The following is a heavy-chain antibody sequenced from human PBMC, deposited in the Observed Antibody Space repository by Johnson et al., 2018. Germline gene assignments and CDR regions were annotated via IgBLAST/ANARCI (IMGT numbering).Heavy chain of an antibody. V-gene: IGHV3-43*01. CDR2: ITWDGRTP. CDR3: ARDVFYGGLAYASDA. D-gene: IGHD4/OR15-4a*01. J-gene: IGHJ3*01. Sequence: EVQLLESGGGLVQPGGSLRLSCVTSGFEFEDYTLHWVRQAPGKGLEWVSLITWDGRTPYYADSVKGRFTISKDNYNNSLYLQMNSLRTEDTAFYYCARDVFYGGLAYASDAWGQGTLVTVSS. CDR1: GFEFEDYT.